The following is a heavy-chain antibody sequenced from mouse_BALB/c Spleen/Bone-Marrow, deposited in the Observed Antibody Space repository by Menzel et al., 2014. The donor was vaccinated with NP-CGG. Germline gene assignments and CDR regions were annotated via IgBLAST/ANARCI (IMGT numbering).Heavy chain of an antibody. J-gene: IGHJ2*01. D-gene: IGHD1-1*02. V-gene: IGHV1-7*01. CDR1: GYTFTNYW. CDR3: ARSPYGHFDY. Sequence: VQLQQSGAELAKPGASVKMSCKASGYTFTNYWMHWVKPRPGQGLEWIGYINPSTGYTEYNQKFKDKATLTADKSSSTAYMQLSSLTSEDSAVYYCARSPYGHFDYWGQGTTLTVSS. CDR2: INPSTGYT.